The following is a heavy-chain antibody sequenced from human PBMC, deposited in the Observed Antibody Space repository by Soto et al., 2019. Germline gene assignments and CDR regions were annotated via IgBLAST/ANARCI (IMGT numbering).Heavy chain of an antibody. D-gene: IGHD2-2*03. V-gene: IGHV1-69*06. CDR2: IIPIFGTA. J-gene: IGHJ6*02. Sequence: QVQLVQSGAEVKKPGSSVKVSCKASGGTFSSYAISWVRQAPGQGLEWMGGIIPIFGTANYAQKFQGRVTITADKATSTAYMELSSLRSEETAVYYCARASPGYCSSTSCLTHYYYGMDVWGQGTTVTVSS. CDR3: ARASPGYCSSTSCLTHYYYGMDV. CDR1: GGTFSSYA.